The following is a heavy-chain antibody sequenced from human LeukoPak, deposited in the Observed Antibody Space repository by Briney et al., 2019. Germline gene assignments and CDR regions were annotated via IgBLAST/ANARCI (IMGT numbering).Heavy chain of an antibody. Sequence: PSQTLSLTCTVSGGSISGGDYYWSWARQPPGKGLECIGYIFYSGSTYHNPSLKSRVTISVDTSKNQFSLKLSSVTAADTAVYYCASFYQAYYFDYWGLGTLVTVSS. J-gene: IGHJ4*02. CDR2: IFYSGST. CDR3: ASFYQAYYFDY. D-gene: IGHD2-21*01. V-gene: IGHV4-30-4*01. CDR1: GGSISGGDYY.